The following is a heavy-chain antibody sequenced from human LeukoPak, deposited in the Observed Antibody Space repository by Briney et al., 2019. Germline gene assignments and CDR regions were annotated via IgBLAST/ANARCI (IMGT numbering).Heavy chain of an antibody. J-gene: IGHJ4*02. CDR2: ISSSGSTI. Sequence: GGSLRLSCAASGFTFSSYEMNWVRQATGKGLEWVSYISSSGSTIYYADSVKGRFTISRDNAKNSLYLHMNSLRAEVTVDYYCAREESHCSGGSCYSRGFDYWGQGTLVTVSS. V-gene: IGHV3-48*03. D-gene: IGHD2-15*01. CDR3: AREESHCSGGSCYSRGFDY. CDR1: GFTFSSYE.